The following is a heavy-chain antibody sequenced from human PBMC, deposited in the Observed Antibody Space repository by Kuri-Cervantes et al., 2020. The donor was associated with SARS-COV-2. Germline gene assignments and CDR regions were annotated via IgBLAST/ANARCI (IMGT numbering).Heavy chain of an antibody. CDR1: GYTFTSCG. CDR3: ARRIAAAGYYYYYGMDV. V-gene: IGHV1-18*04. J-gene: IGHJ6*02. CDR2: ISAYNGNT. Sequence: ASVKVSCKASGYTFTSCGISWVRQAPGQGLEWMGWISAYNGNTNYAQKLQGRVTMTTDTSTSTAYMELRSLRSDDTAVYYCARRIAAAGYYYYYGMDVWGQGTTVTVSS. D-gene: IGHD6-13*01.